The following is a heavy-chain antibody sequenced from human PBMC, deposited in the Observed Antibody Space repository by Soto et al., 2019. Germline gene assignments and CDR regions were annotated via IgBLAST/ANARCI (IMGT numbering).Heavy chain of an antibody. CDR3: ARRFGWYAIDQ. J-gene: IGHJ4*02. Sequence: QMQLQESGPGLVKPSETLSLTCAVSSASIISEQRWSWVRQPPGKGLEWIGEIHHSGSTNNNPSLRGRVTMSVDKSKNQFSLNLNAVTAADTAVYYCARRFGWYAIDQWGQGTLVIVSS. CDR2: IHHSGST. D-gene: IGHD6-19*01. CDR1: SASIISEQR. V-gene: IGHV4-4*02.